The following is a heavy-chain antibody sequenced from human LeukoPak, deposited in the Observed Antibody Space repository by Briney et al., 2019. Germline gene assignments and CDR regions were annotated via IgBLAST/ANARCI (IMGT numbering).Heavy chain of an antibody. CDR3: ARDGGGTRGYSYGFDY. CDR1: GYSISSGYY. CDR2: IYHSGST. V-gene: IGHV4-38-2*02. D-gene: IGHD5-18*01. Sequence: PSETLSLTCTVSGYSISSGYYWGWIRQPPGKGLEWIGSIYHSGSTYYNPSLKSRVTISVDTSKNQFSLKLSSVTAADTAVYYCARDGGGTRGYSYGFDYWGQGTLVTVSS. J-gene: IGHJ4*02.